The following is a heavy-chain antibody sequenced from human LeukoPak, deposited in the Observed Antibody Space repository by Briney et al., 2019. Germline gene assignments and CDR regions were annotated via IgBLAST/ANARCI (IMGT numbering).Heavy chain of an antibody. CDR2: ISSTSKYI. V-gene: IGHV3-21*01. J-gene: IGHJ5*01. CDR1: GFAFSDDS. Sequence: PGGSLRLSCVASGFAFSDDSMNWVRQPPGKGLEWVSSISSTSKYIYYADSVKGRFTISRDNAKNSLFLQMNNLRVDDSAVYYCAGENPVMAYASWGQETWSPSPQ. D-gene: IGHD3-16*01. CDR3: AGENPVMAYAS.